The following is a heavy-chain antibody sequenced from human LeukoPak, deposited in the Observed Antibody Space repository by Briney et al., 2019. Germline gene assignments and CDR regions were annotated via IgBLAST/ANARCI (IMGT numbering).Heavy chain of an antibody. J-gene: IGHJ6*02. Sequence: AGGSLRLSCAASGFTFSRHWVSWVRQAPGKRLQWVANINQDGGEKHYVDSVRGRFTISRDNTKNSLYLQMNSLRVEDSAVYYCASNWDYVRGYGMDVWGQGTTVTVSS. D-gene: IGHD1-7*01. CDR3: ASNWDYVRGYGMDV. V-gene: IGHV3-7*01. CDR1: GFTFSRHW. CDR2: INQDGGEK.